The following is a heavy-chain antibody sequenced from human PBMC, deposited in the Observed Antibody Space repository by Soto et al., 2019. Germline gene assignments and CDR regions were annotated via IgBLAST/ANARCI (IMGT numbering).Heavy chain of an antibody. CDR2: LYTMGST. V-gene: IGHV4-4*07. Sequence: QVQLQESGPGLVKSSETPSLTCTVSGGSISGYYWSWIRQPAGKGLEWIGRLYTMGSTNYNPSLQSRVTMSVDTSKNEFSLKVSSVTAADTAVYFCARVRDYSLGTIRHYYGMDVWGQGTTVTVSS. D-gene: IGHD3-16*01. J-gene: IGHJ6*02. CDR1: GGSISGYY. CDR3: ARVRDYSLGTIRHYYGMDV.